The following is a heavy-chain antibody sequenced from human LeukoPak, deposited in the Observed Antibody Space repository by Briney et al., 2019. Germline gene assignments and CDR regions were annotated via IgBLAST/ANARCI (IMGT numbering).Heavy chain of an antibody. J-gene: IGHJ4*02. Sequence: SETLSLTCAVSGYSISSGYYWGWIRPPPGKGLEWIGSIYHSGSTYYNPSLKSRVTISVDTSKNQFSLKLSSVTAADTAVYYCARDSLDDILTGYYISYFDYWGQGTLVTVSS. CDR2: IYHSGST. CDR1: GYSISSGYY. D-gene: IGHD3-9*01. V-gene: IGHV4-38-2*02. CDR3: ARDSLDDILTGYYISYFDY.